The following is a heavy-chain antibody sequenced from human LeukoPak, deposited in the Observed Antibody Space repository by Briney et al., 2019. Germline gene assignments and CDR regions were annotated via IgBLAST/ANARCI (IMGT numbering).Heavy chain of an antibody. CDR1: GFTFNSYW. Sequence: GGSLRLSCAASGFTFNSYWMHWVRQAPGKGLVWVSRINSDGSSTSYADSVKGRFTITRDNGKNTLDLQMNSLRAEDTAVYYCARDLSGIAGYSYGRGIDYWGQGTLVTVS. CDR2: INSDGSST. V-gene: IGHV3-74*01. J-gene: IGHJ4*02. D-gene: IGHD3-10*01. CDR3: ARDLSGIAGYSYGRGIDY.